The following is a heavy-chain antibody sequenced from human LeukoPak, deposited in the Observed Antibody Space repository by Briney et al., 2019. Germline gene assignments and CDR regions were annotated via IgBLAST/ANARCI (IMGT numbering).Heavy chain of an antibody. CDR3: AKAGY. CDR2: IKEDGTKM. V-gene: IGHV3-7*01. Sequence: GGSLRLSCAASGFTFSRDWMSWVRQAPGKGPEWVANIKEDGTKMDYVDSVRGRFTISRDNAKNSLYLQMNSLRAEDTAVYYCAKAGYWGQGTLVTVSS. J-gene: IGHJ4*02. CDR1: GFTFSRDW.